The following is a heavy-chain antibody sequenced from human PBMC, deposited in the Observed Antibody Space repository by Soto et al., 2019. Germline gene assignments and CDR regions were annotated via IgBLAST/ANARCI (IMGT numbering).Heavy chain of an antibody. D-gene: IGHD2-15*01. Sequence: ASVKVSCKASGYTFTSYAMHWVRQAPGQRLEWMGWINAGNGNTKYSQKFQGRVTITRDTSASTAYMELSSLRSEDTAVYYCASVGGDCSGGSCYGPEYFQHWGQGTLVNVSS. J-gene: IGHJ1*01. CDR2: INAGNGNT. CDR3: ASVGGDCSGGSCYGPEYFQH. CDR1: GYTFTSYA. V-gene: IGHV1-3*01.